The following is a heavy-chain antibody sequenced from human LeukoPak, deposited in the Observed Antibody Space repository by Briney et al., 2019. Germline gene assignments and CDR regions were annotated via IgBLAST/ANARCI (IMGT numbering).Heavy chain of an antibody. J-gene: IGHJ4*02. Sequence: SVKVSCKASGYTFTSYGISWVRQAPGQGLEWMGGIIPIFGTANYAQKFQGRVTITADESTSTAYMELSSLRSEDTAVYYCARVGGSYYPYYFDYWGQGTLVTVSS. CDR3: ARVGGSYYPYYFDY. V-gene: IGHV1-69*13. CDR2: IIPIFGTA. CDR1: GYTFTSYG. D-gene: IGHD1-26*01.